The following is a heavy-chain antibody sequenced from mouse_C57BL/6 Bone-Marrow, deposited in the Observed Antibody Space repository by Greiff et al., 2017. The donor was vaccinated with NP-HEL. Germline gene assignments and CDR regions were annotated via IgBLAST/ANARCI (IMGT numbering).Heavy chain of an antibody. V-gene: IGHV1-39*01. J-gene: IGHJ2*01. CDR1: GYSFTDYN. Sequence: EVQLQESGPELVKPGASVKISCKASGYSFTDYNMNWVKQSHGKSLEWIGVINPNYGTTSYNQKFKGKATLTVDQSSSTAYMQLNSLTSEDSAGYYVARRRVMTTVVEGYYVDYGGWGTTLTVTS. CDR3: ARRRVMTTVVEGYYVDY. D-gene: IGHD1-1*01. CDR2: INPNYGTT.